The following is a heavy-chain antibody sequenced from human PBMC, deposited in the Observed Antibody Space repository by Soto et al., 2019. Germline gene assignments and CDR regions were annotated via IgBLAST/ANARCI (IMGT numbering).Heavy chain of an antibody. CDR3: ATDWDVAVVTAATNYPPYYGLDV. V-gene: IGHV3-21*01. CDR1: GFSFSSYS. J-gene: IGHJ6*02. Sequence: GGSLSLSFAASGFSFSSYSINWVRQAPGKGLEWLSSISSSSTYIYYADSVRGRFTISRDNAKNSVFLQMNSLRAEDTAVYYCATDWDVAVVTAATNYPPYYGLDVWGQGATVTVSS. D-gene: IGHD2-2*01. CDR2: ISSSSTYI.